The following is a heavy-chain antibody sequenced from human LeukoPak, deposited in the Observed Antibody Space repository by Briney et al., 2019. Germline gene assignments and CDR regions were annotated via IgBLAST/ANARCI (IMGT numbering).Heavy chain of an antibody. CDR1: GGSISSYY. V-gene: IGHV4-59*01. CDR3: AAYRFPGIAARQNWFDP. J-gene: IGHJ5*02. Sequence: SETLSLTCTVSGGSISSYYWSWIRQPPGKGLEWIGYIYYSGSTNYHPSLKSRVTISVDTSKNQFSLKLSSVTAADTAVYYCAAYRFPGIAARQNWFDPWGQGTLVTVSS. CDR2: IYYSGST. D-gene: IGHD6-6*01.